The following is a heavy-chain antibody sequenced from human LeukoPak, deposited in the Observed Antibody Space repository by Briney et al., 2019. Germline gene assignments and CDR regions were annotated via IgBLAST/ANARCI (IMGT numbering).Heavy chain of an antibody. CDR1: GYTFTSYG. CDR3: ARVENYYDSSGYYSMDAFDI. J-gene: IGHJ3*02. V-gene: IGHV1-18*01. D-gene: IGHD3-22*01. Sequence: ASVKVSCKASGYTFTSYGISWVRRAPGQGLEWMGWISAYNGNTNYAQKLQGRVTMTTDTSTSTAYMELRSLRSDDTAVYYCARVENYYDSSGYYSMDAFDIWGQGTMVTVSS. CDR2: ISAYNGNT.